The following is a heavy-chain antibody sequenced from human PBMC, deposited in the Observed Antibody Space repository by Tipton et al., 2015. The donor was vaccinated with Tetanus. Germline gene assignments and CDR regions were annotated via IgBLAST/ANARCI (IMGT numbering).Heavy chain of an antibody. CDR1: GDSISRGGSF. V-gene: IGHV4-31*03. D-gene: IGHD2-2*01. J-gene: IGHJ4*02. CDR2: IYYDGTT. Sequence: TLSLTCTVSGDSISRGGSFWSWIRQHPGKGLEWIGFIYYDGTTSYNPSLKSRVAFSVDTSKNQFSLKLSSVTAADTAIYYCAREVPAAGHFDSWGQGTLVTVSS. CDR3: AREVPAAGHFDS.